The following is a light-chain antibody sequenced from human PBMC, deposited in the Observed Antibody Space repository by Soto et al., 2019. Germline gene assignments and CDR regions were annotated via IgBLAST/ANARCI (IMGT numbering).Light chain of an antibody. Sequence: SYELTQPPSVSVAPGQTARITCGGNNIGGKSVNWYQQKPGQAPVLVVYDDYKRPSGIPERFSGSNSGNTNTATLIITRVEAGDEADYYCQVWDRSNEYVVFGGGTKLTVL. CDR1: NIGGKS. J-gene: IGLJ2*01. CDR2: DDY. V-gene: IGLV3-21*02. CDR3: QVWDRSNEYVV.